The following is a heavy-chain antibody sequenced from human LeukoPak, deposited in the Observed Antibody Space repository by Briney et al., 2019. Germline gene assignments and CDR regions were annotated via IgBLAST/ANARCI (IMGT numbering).Heavy chain of an antibody. V-gene: IGHV3-23*01. CDR3: AKSPVVPAAMGPVDY. J-gene: IGHJ4*02. Sequence: GGSLRLSCAASGFTFSSYAMSWVRQAPGKGLEWVSAISGSGGSTYYAGSVKGRFTISRDNSKNTLYLQMNSLRAEDTAVYYCAKSPVVPAAMGPVDYWGQGTLVTVSS. D-gene: IGHD2-2*01. CDR2: ISGSGGST. CDR1: GFTFSSYA.